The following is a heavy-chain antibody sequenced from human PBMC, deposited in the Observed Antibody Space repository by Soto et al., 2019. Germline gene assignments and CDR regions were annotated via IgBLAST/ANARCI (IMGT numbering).Heavy chain of an antibody. CDR2: MSYFGNKE. V-gene: IGHV3-30*18. CDR3: AKEENYGGYDAFDH. J-gene: IGHJ4*02. Sequence: PGGSLRLSCAASGFTLSNYGMHWVRQAPGKGLEWVAVMSYFGNKEYYAESVKGRFTISRDNSKNTLYLQMHSLTAEDTAVYYCAKEENYGGYDAFDHWGQGVPVTVSS. CDR1: GFTLSNYG. D-gene: IGHD4-17*01.